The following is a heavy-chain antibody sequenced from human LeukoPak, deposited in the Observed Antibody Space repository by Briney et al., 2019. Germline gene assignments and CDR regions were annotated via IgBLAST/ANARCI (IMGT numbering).Heavy chain of an antibody. CDR2: ISYDGSNK. Sequence: TWRSLRLSCAASGFTFSSYSMHWVRQAPGKGLEWVAVISYDGSNKYYADSVKGRFTISRNNSKNTLYLQMNSLRAEDTAVYYCARDYYPPIAAAGTAFDYWGQGTLVTVSS. D-gene: IGHD6-13*01. V-gene: IGHV3-30*04. J-gene: IGHJ4*02. CDR3: ARDYYPPIAAAGTAFDY. CDR1: GFTFSSYS.